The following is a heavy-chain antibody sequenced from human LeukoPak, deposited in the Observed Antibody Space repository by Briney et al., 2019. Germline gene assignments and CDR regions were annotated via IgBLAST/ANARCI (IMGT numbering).Heavy chain of an antibody. CDR3: ARHKSYYGSGSRPTPQHWFDP. CDR1: GYSFTSYW. Sequence: GESLKISCKGSGYSFTSYWIGWVRQMPGKGLEWMGIIYPGDSDTRYSPSFQGQVIISADKSISTAYLQWSSLKASDTAMYYCARHKSYYGSGSRPTPQHWFDPWGQGTLVTVSS. CDR2: IYPGDSDT. D-gene: IGHD3-10*01. V-gene: IGHV5-51*01. J-gene: IGHJ5*02.